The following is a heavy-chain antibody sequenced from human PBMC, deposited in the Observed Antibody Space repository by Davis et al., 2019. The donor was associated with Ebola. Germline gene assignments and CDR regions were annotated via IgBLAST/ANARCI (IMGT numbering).Heavy chain of an antibody. D-gene: IGHD5-24*01. CDR2: IIPMPGIA. CDR3: ARARDMATIGDYAMDV. V-gene: IGHV1-69*02. J-gene: IGHJ6*02. CDR1: AGTFSSHT. Sequence: SAKVSCKASAGTFSSHTISSVRLAHAQGLEWLGRIIPMPGIANYAQKFRGRVTITADISTTAYMELSSLRSEDTAVYYCARARDMATIGDYAMDVWGQGTTVTVSS.